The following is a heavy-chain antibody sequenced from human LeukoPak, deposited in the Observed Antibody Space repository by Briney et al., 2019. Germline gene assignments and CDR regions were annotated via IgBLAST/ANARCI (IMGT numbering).Heavy chain of an antibody. D-gene: IGHD3-16*01. CDR1: GGSFSGYY. CDR3: ARRLTWTQTNWFDP. V-gene: IGHV4-34*01. CDR2: INHSGST. J-gene: IGHJ5*02. Sequence: KPSETLSLTCAVYGGSFSGYYWSWIRQPPGKGLEWIGEINHSGSTNYNPSLKSRVTISVDTSKNQFSLKLSSVTAADTAVYYCARRLTWTQTNWFDPWGQGTLVTVSS.